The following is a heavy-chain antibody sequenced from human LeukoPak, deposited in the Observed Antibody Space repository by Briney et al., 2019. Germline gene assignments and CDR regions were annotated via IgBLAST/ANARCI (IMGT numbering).Heavy chain of an antibody. V-gene: IGHV3-21*01. D-gene: IGHD6-6*01. Sequence: PGGSLRLSCAASEFSFGSYAMSWVRQAPGKGLQWVSSISSSSRYINYADSVKGRFTISRDNAENSLYLQMNSLRAEDTAVYYCARDKYSSSSGGFDYWGQGTLVTVSS. CDR1: EFSFGSYA. J-gene: IGHJ4*02. CDR2: ISSSSRYI. CDR3: ARDKYSSSSGGFDY.